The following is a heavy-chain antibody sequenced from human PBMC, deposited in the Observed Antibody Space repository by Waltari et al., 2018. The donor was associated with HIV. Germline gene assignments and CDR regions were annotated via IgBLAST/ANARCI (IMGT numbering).Heavy chain of an antibody. V-gene: IGHV3-7*01. CDR2: IKQDGSEM. CDR1: GFTFSSKW. CDR3: TRLSSDAFDI. Sequence: EVQLVESGGGLVQPGGSLRLSCAASGFTFSSKWMSWVRQAPGKGLEWVANIKQDGSEMYYVDSVKGRFIITRDNAKNSLYLQMNSLRAEDTAVYYCTRLSSDAFDIWGQGTMVTVSS. J-gene: IGHJ3*02.